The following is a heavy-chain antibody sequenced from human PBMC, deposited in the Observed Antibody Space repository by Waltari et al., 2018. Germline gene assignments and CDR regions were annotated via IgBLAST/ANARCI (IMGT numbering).Heavy chain of an antibody. D-gene: IGHD6-6*01. J-gene: IGHJ4*02. CDR1: GGSFSGYY. V-gene: IGHV4-34*01. CDR3: ARNGGAARLKY. CDR2: INHSGST. Sequence: QVQLQQWGAGLLKPSETLSLTCAVYGGSFSGYYWSWIRQPPGKGLEWIGEINHSGSTNYNPSLKSRVTISVDTSKNQFSLKLSSVTAADTAVYYCARNGGAARLKYWGQGTLVTVSS.